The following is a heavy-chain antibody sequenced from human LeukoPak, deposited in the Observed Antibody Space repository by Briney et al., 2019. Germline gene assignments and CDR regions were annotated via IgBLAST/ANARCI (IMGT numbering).Heavy chain of an antibody. Sequence: PSETLSLTCSVSGGSISSYYWRWIRRPPGKGLEWIGYIYYSGSTNYNPSLKSRVTISVDTSKNQFSLKLSSVTAADTAVYYCARHRTTVTSGFDYWGQGTLVTVSS. CDR2: IYYSGST. V-gene: IGHV4-59*08. J-gene: IGHJ4*02. D-gene: IGHD4-17*01. CDR1: GGSISSYY. CDR3: ARHRTTVTSGFDY.